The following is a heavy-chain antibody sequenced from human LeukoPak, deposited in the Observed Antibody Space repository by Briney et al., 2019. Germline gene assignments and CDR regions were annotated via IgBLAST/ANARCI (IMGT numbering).Heavy chain of an antibody. Sequence: GGSLRLSRAASGFTFSSYTMNWVRQPPGKGLEWVSNIGTSSTTIYYADSVKGRFTISRDNAKNSLYLQMNSLRADDTAVYYCARFAAGGSYYYYMDVWGKGTTVTVSS. D-gene: IGHD6-25*01. CDR3: ARFAAGGSYYYYMDV. CDR1: GFTFSSYT. V-gene: IGHV3-48*01. J-gene: IGHJ6*03. CDR2: IGTSSTTI.